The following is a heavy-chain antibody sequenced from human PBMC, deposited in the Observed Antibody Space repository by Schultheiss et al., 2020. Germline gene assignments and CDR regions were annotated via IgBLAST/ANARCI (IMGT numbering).Heavy chain of an antibody. Sequence: GGSLRLSCAASGFTFSSYAMSWVRQAPGKGLEWVAVISYDGSNKYYADSVKGRFTISRDNSKNTLYLQMNSLRAEDTAVYYCARAPLAAAGTFYYYYGMDVWGQGTTVNVSS. J-gene: IGHJ6*02. CDR2: ISYDGSNK. CDR1: GFTFSSYA. CDR3: ARAPLAAAGTFYYYYGMDV. V-gene: IGHV3-30-3*01. D-gene: IGHD6-13*01.